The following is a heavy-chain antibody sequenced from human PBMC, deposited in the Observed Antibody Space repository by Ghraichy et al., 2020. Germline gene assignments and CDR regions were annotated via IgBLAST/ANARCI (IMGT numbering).Heavy chain of an antibody. CDR2: IEKDGREK. D-gene: IGHD4-11*01. CDR3: ARGNYGLDY. Sequence: LSLTCAASGFTFSWYWMSWVRQAPGKGLEWVANIEKDGREKYYLDSVKGRFTISRDDTRSTLYLHMNSLRAEDTAVYYCARGNYGLDYWGQGTLVTVSS. V-gene: IGHV3-7*01. CDR1: GFTFSWYW. J-gene: IGHJ4*02.